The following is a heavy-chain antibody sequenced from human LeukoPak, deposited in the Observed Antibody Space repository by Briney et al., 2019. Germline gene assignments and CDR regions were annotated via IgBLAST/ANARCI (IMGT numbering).Heavy chain of an antibody. CDR3: ARNLGVTYYYYYMDV. CDR1: GGSISSYY. CDR2: IYYSGST. V-gene: IGHV4-59*08. Sequence: PSETLSLTCTVSGGSISSYYWSWIRQPPGKGLEWIGYIYYSGSTNYNPSLKSRVTISVDTSKNQFSLKLSSVTAADTAVYYCARNLGVTYYYYYMDVWGKGTTVTVSS. D-gene: IGHD3-10*01. J-gene: IGHJ6*03.